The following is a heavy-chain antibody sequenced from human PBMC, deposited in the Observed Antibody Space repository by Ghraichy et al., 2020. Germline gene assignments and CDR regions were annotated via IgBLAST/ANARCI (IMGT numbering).Heavy chain of an antibody. V-gene: IGHV1-2*06. J-gene: IGHJ3*01. CDR2: LNPSSGGT. CDR1: GSIFAGSY. Sequence: ASVKVSCRTSGSIFAGSYIHWVRQAPGQGLEWIGRLNPSSGGTNYAQKFQGRVTMTSDASMRTAFMHLYSLRSDDTAIYFCAREFRPSYCSADSCYSKDAFEFWGQGTLVPVSS. D-gene: IGHD2-15*01. CDR3: AREFRPSYCSADSCYSKDAFEF.